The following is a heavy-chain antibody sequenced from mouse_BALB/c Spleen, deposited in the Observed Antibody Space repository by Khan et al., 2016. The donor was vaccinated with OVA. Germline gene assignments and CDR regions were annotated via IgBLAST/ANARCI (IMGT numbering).Heavy chain of an antibody. D-gene: IGHD1-3*01. CDR1: GYSITSGYG. V-gene: IGHV3-2*02. J-gene: IGHJ2*01. Sequence: EVKLLESGPGLVKPSQSLSLTCTVTGYSITSGYGWNLIRQFPGNKLEWMGYISYSGSTNYNPSFKSRISITRDTSTHKFFLQSNSVTAEDTATRYGARTARIKWWGQGTTPTGAS. CDR3: ARTARIKW. CDR2: ISYSGST.